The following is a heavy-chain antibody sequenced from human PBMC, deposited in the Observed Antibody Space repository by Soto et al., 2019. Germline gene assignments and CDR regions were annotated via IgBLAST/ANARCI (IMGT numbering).Heavy chain of an antibody. CDR3: ARHLYGDQHFDY. Sequence: SETLSLTCTVSGGSISSSSYYWGWIRQPPGKGLEWIGSSYYSGGTYYNPSLKSRVTISVDTSKNQYSLKLSSVTAADTAVYYCARHLYGDQHFDYWGQGTLVTVSS. D-gene: IGHD4-17*01. CDR2: SYYSGGT. J-gene: IGHJ4*02. V-gene: IGHV4-39*01. CDR1: GGSISSSSYY.